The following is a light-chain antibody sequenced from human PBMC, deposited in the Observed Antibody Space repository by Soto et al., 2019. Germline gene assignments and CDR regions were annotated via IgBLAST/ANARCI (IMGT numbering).Light chain of an antibody. Sequence: EVVMTQSPATLSVSPGERATLSCRASQSVSSNLAWYQQRPGQAPRLLIYGASTRATGIPARFSGSESATEFTLTISSLLSEDSAVYYCQQYDDWPWYTFGQGTKLEIK. CDR1: QSVSSN. J-gene: IGKJ2*01. V-gene: IGKV3-15*01. CDR3: QQYDDWPWYT. CDR2: GAS.